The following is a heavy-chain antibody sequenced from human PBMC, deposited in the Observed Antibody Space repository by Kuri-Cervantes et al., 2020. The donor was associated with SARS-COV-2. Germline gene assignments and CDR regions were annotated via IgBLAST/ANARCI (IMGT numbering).Heavy chain of an antibody. CDR3: ARGRGPGDFWSGLNWFDP. D-gene: IGHD3-3*01. J-gene: IGHJ5*02. Sequence: GESLKISCAASGFTFSSYSMNWVRQAPGKGLEWVSYISSSSSTIYYADSVKGRFTISRDNAKNSLYLQMSSLRAEDTAVYYCARGRGPGDFWSGLNWFDPWGQGTLVTVSS. V-gene: IGHV3-48*01. CDR1: GFTFSSYS. CDR2: ISSSSSTI.